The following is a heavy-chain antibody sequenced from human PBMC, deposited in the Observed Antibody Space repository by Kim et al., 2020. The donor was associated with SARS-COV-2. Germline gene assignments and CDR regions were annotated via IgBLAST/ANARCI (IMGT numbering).Heavy chain of an antibody. CDR3: VSSARLSSGCFHQGPIGLPPGALLQEHL. CDR1: GGSFSGYY. D-gene: IGHD6-19*01. V-gene: IGHV4-34*01. CDR2: INHSGST. Sequence: SETLSLTCAVYGGSFSGYYWSWIRQPPGKGLEWIGEINHSGSTNYNPSLKSRVTISVDTSKNQFSLKLSSVTAADTAVYYCVSSARLSSGCFHQGPIGLPPGALLQEHLWG. J-gene: IGHJ6*01.